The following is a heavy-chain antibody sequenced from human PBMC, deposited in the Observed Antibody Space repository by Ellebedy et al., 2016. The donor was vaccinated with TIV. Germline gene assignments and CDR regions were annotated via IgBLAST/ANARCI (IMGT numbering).Heavy chain of an antibody. V-gene: IGHV4-59*08. CDR3: ARLTILDWLSSGYYYYGMDV. Sequence: SETLSLTCTVSGGSISSYYWSWIRQPPGKGLEWIGYIYYSGSTNYNPSLKSRVTISVDTSKNQFSLKLSSVTAADTAVYYCARLTILDWLSSGYYYYGMDVWGQGTTVTVSS. J-gene: IGHJ6*02. CDR1: GGSISSYY. CDR2: IYYSGST. D-gene: IGHD3-9*01.